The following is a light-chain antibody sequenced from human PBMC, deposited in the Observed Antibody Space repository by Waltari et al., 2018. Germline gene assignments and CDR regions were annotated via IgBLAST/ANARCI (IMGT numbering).Light chain of an antibody. Sequence: QSALTQPASVSGSPGQSITISCSGSSRDVGGYYLFSWYQHRPGKAPKLIIYAVTKRPSGVSHRFSGSKSGNTASLTISGLQAEDEADYYCCSYAGSSTSSVVFGGGTKVIVL. CDR1: SRDVGGYYL. J-gene: IGLJ1*01. CDR3: CSYAGSSTSSVV. V-gene: IGLV2-23*02. CDR2: AVT.